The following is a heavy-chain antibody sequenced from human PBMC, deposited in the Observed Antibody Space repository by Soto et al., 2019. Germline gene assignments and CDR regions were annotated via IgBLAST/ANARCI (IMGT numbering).Heavy chain of an antibody. CDR3: AKNSGYSYMDVYYFDS. CDR1: GFSFAAFA. D-gene: IGHD5-18*01. Sequence: EVQLLESGGGLVQPGESLDLSGAASGFSFAAFAIGWVGRAPGKGLGGVSALSGSGGSKYYTHPVKGRFTISRDNSKNMVYLQMNSLRAEDTAVYYCAKNSGYSYMDVYYFDSWGQGTLVTVSS. J-gene: IGHJ4*02. V-gene: IGHV3-23*01. CDR2: LSGSGGSK.